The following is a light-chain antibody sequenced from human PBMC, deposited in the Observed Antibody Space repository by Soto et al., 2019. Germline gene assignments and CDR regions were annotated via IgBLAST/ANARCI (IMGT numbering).Light chain of an antibody. J-gene: IGKJ3*01. CDR3: QQFNNYPQIT. CDR2: DAS. CDR1: QGISTC. V-gene: IGKV1-13*01. Sequence: AIQLTQSPSSLSASVGDRVTITGRASQGISTCLSCYQQKPGKAPKLMISDASSMQSGVPSRFSGSGSGTDVTLTISSLQPADFATYYCQQFNNYPQITFGPGTKVDI.